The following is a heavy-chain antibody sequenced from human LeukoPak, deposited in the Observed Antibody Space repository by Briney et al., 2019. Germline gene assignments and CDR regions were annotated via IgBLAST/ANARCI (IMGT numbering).Heavy chain of an antibody. CDR3: AKLGRGYDILTGLGAFDI. V-gene: IGHV3-30*02. Sequence: PGGSLRLSCAASGFTFNNYGIHWVRQAPGKGLEWVAFVYYHGNTKFYAASVKGRFTISRDNSKNTLYLQMNSLRAEDTAVYYCAKLGRGYDILTGLGAFDIWGQGTMVTVSS. J-gene: IGHJ3*02. CDR2: VYYHGNTK. D-gene: IGHD3-9*01. CDR1: GFTFNNYG.